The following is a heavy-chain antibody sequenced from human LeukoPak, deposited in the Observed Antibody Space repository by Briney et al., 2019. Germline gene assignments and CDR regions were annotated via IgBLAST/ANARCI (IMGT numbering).Heavy chain of an antibody. Sequence: SQTLSLTCTVSGGSISSGGYYWSWIRQHPGKGLEWIGYIYYSGSTYYNPSLKSRVTISVDTSKNQFSLKLSSVTAADTAVFYCARDQYDTWSQRGNFDPWGQGTLVIVSS. CDR2: IYYSGST. J-gene: IGHJ5*02. D-gene: IGHD3/OR15-3a*01. CDR3: ARDQYDTWSQRGNFDP. CDR1: GGSISSGGYY. V-gene: IGHV4-31*03.